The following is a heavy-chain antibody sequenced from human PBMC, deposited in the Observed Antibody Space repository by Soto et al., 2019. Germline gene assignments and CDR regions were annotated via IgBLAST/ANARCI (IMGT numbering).Heavy chain of an antibody. J-gene: IGHJ4*02. D-gene: IGHD4-17*01. CDR3: SRGHYGDLDY. V-gene: IGHV3-74*01. CDR1: GFTFSSYW. Sequence: GGSLRLSCAASGFTFSSYWMHWVRQAPGKGLVWVSRINSDGSSTSYADSVKGRFTTSRDNAKNTLYRQMNSLRAEDTAVYYCSRGHYGDLDYWGQGTLVTVSS. CDR2: INSDGSST.